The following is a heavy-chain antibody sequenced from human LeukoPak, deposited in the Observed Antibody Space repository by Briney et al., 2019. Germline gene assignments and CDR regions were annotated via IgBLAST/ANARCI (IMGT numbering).Heavy chain of an antibody. Sequence: SETLSLTCAVYGGSFSGYYWSWIRQPPGKGLEGIGEINHSGSTNYNPSLKSRVTISVDTSKNQFSLKLSSVTAADTAVYYCARHTTRTYGSSWYGSGNWFDPWGQGTLVTVSS. CDR2: INHSGST. CDR1: GGSFSGYY. D-gene: IGHD6-13*01. V-gene: IGHV4-34*01. J-gene: IGHJ5*02. CDR3: ARHTTRTYGSSWYGSGNWFDP.